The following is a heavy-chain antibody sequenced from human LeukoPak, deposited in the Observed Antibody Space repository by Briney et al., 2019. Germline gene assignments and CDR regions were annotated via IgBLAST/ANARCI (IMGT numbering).Heavy chain of an antibody. Sequence: PGGSLRLSCAASGFTFDDYGMSWVRQAPGKGLEWVGRIKSKTDGGTTDYAAPVKGRFTISRDDSKNTLYLQMNSLKTEDTAVYYCTSLASSWYRDVDYWGQGTLVTVSS. CDR1: GFTFDDYG. D-gene: IGHD6-13*01. V-gene: IGHV3-15*01. J-gene: IGHJ4*02. CDR2: IKSKTDGGTT. CDR3: TSLASSWYRDVDY.